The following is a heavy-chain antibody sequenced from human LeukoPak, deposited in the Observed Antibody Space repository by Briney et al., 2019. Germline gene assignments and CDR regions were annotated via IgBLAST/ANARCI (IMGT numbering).Heavy chain of an antibody. D-gene: IGHD3-10*01. Sequence: ASVKVSCKASGYTFTSYYMHWVRQAPGQGLEWMGIINPSGGSTSYAQKFQGRVTMTRDTPTSTVYMELSSLRSEDTAVYYCARDSSGRITMVRGVIDDAFDIWGQGTMVTVSS. CDR1: GYTFTSYY. V-gene: IGHV1-46*01. J-gene: IGHJ3*02. CDR3: ARDSSGRITMVRGVIDDAFDI. CDR2: INPSGGST.